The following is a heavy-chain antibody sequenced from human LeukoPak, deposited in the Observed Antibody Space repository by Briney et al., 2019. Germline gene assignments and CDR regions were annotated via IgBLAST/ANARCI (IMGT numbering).Heavy chain of an antibody. CDR3: ARASSRWYTVFDS. CDR1: GFTFSSYG. Sequence: GGSLRLSCAASGFTFSSYGMHWVRQAPGKGLEWVAFIRYDGSNKYYADSVKGRITISRDNSKNTLYLQMNSLRAEDTAVYYCARASSRWYTVFDSWGQGTLVTVSS. J-gene: IGHJ4*02. CDR2: IRYDGSNK. V-gene: IGHV3-30*02. D-gene: IGHD6-19*01.